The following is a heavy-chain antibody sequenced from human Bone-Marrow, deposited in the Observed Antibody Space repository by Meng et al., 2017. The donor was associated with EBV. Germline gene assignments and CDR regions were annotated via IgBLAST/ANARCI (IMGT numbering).Heavy chain of an antibody. J-gene: IGHJ4*02. Sequence: QLQESGPGLVKPSDPLALTCTASGDPISRGSHSWAWFRQPPGKGLEWIGSMYFSGIADYNPSLKSRVTISLHATQKQFSLRLTSVTAADSAVYFCARDLTNKWFYYWGQGTLVTVSS. CDR3: ARDLTNKWFYY. CDR1: GDPISRGSHS. D-gene: IGHD1-26*01. CDR2: MYFSGIA. V-gene: IGHV4-39*07.